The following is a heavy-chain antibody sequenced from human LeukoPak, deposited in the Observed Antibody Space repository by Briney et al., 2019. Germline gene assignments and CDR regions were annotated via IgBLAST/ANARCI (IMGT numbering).Heavy chain of an antibody. V-gene: IGHV3-30*18. CDR3: AKAMPSSSWCFDY. J-gene: IGHJ4*02. D-gene: IGHD6-13*01. CDR1: GIVFGSHG. CDR2: ISYDGSNK. Sequence: PGGSLRLSCAASGIVFGSHGMHWVRQAPGKGLEWVAVISYDGSNKYCADSVKGRFTISRDNSKNTLYLQMNSLGAEDTAVYYCAKAMPSSSWCFDYWGQGTLVTVSS.